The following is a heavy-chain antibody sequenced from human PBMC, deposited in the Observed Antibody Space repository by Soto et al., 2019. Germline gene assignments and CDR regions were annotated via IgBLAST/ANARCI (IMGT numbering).Heavy chain of an antibody. V-gene: IGHV4-39*01. CDR3: ERGYDYIWGSYRSNDAFDI. CDR2: IYYSGST. CDR1: GGSISSSSYY. D-gene: IGHD3-16*02. Sequence: QLQLQESGPGLVKPSETLSLTCTVSGGSISSSSYYWGWIRQPPGKGLEWIGSIYYSGSTYYNPSLKSRVTISVDTSKNQFSLKLSSVTAADTAVYYCERGYDYIWGSYRSNDAFDIWGQGTMVTVSS. J-gene: IGHJ3*02.